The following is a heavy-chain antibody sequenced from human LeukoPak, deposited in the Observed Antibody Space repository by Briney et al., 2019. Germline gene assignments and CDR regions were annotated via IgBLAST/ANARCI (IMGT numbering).Heavy chain of an antibody. J-gene: IGHJ5*02. CDR1: GGSISSGDYY. CDR2: IYYSGST. CDR3: ARSYSGYDSRFDP. D-gene: IGHD5-12*01. Sequence: PSETLSLTCTVSGGSISSGDYYWSWIRQPPGKGLEWIGYIYYSGSTYYNPSLKSRVTISVDTSKNQFSLKLSSVTAADTAVYYCARSYSGYDSRFDPWGQGTLVTVSS. V-gene: IGHV4-30-4*01.